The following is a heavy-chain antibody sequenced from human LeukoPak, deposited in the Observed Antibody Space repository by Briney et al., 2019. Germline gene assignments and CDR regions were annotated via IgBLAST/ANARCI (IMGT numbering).Heavy chain of an antibody. V-gene: IGHV4-59*01. J-gene: IGHJ6*02. D-gene: IGHD6-6*01. Sequence: SETLSLTCTVSGDSISSYYLSWIRQPPGKGLEWIGYIYYSGSTNYNPSLKSRVTISVDTSKNQFSLKLSSVTAADTAVYYCAREPSIQQGMDVWGQGTTVTVSS. CDR1: GDSISSYY. CDR2: IYYSGST. CDR3: AREPSIQQGMDV.